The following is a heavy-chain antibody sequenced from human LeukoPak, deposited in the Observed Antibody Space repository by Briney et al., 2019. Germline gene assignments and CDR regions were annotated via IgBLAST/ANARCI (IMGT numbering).Heavy chain of an antibody. CDR3: ARVLLRETISYGMDV. CDR1: GGSISSSNYY. D-gene: IGHD3-3*01. J-gene: IGHJ6*04. CDR2: IFFSGST. Sequence: SETLSLTCTVSGGSISSSNYYWGWIRQPPGKGLEWIGNIFFSGSTYYNPSLKSRVTISVDTSKNQFSLKLSSVTAADTAVYYCARVLLRETISYGMDVWGKGTTVTVSS. V-gene: IGHV4-39*01.